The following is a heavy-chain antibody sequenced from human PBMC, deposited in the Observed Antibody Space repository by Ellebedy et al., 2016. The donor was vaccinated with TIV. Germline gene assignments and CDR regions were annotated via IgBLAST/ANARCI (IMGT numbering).Heavy chain of an antibody. J-gene: IGHJ4*02. CDR1: GFIFRNFY. V-gene: IGHV3-74*03. CDR2: INIHETDT. CDR3: VRVSRSGNYPG. Sequence: GESLKISCAASGFIFRNFYMHWARQAPGKGLEWVSYINIHETDTKYADSVKGRFTISRDNAKNSLYLQMNSLRDEDTAVYYCVRVSRSGNYPGWGQGTLVTVSS. D-gene: IGHD1-26*01.